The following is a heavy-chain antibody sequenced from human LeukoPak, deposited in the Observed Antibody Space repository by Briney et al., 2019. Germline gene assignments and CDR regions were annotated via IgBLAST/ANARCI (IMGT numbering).Heavy chain of an antibody. J-gene: IGHJ6*03. CDR3: ARVRLPPYYYYYYYMDV. V-gene: IGHV1-2*07. CDR2: INPKNGGA. Sequence: ASVKVSCKTSGYTFIGHYIHWVRQAPGQGLEWMGWINPKNGGANYAPRFRGRVTMTRDRSTSTVYMELTRLTSDDTAVYYCARVRLPPYYYYYYYMDVWGKGTTVTVSS. CDR1: GYTFIGHY. D-gene: IGHD5-18*01.